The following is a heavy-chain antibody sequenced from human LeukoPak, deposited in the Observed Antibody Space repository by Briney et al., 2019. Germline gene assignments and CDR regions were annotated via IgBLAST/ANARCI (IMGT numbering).Heavy chain of an antibody. V-gene: IGHV4-59*01. CDR1: GGSISNYY. CDR3: ARDYSANSRFDP. J-gene: IGHJ5*02. Sequence: SETLSLTCTISGGSISNYYWSWIRQPPGKGLEWIGYIFYSGNTYYNPSLKSRVTISVDTSKNRFSLKLSSVTAADTAVYYCARDYSANSRFDPWGQGTLVTVSS. CDR2: IFYSGNT. D-gene: IGHD4-23*01.